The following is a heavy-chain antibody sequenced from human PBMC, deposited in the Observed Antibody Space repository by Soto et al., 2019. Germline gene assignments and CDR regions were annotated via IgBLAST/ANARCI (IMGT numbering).Heavy chain of an antibody. CDR2: FYYSGST. CDR3: ARADFWSGFYAFEH. V-gene: IGHV4-61*01. D-gene: IGHD3-3*01. CDR1: GGSISSSSYY. Sequence: SETLSLTCTVSGGSISSSSYYWNWMRQTPGKGLEWIGYFYYSGSTNYNPSLNDRVTISADTPKNQFSLRLTSVTAADTAVYYCARADFWSGFYAFEHWGPGLLVTVSS. J-gene: IGHJ4*02.